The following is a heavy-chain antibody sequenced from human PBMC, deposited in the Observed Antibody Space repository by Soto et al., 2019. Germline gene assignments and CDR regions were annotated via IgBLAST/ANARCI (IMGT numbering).Heavy chain of an antibody. CDR2: IRSKAHGGTT. D-gene: IGHD1-26*01. Sequence: GGSLRLSCTGSGFTFGDYGLSWFRQAPGKGLEWLGFIRSKAHGGTTEYAASVKGRFTISRDDSKSIAYLQMNSLKTEDTAVYYCTREWELLSSTFDYWGQGTLVTVSS. CDR3: TREWELLSSTFDY. V-gene: IGHV3-49*03. CDR1: GFTFGDYG. J-gene: IGHJ4*02.